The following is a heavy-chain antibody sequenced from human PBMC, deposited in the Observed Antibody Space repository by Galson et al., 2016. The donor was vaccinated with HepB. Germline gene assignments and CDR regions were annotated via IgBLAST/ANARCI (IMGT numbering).Heavy chain of an antibody. CDR3: TRGRRRQLVVRNWFDP. V-gene: IGHV4-39*01. CDR1: GGSISSSSYY. CDR2: IYYSGST. Sequence: SETLSLTCTVSGGSISSSSYYWGWIRQPPGKGLEWIGSIYYSGSTYYNPSLKSRVTISVDTSKNQFSLKLSSVTAADTAVYYCTRGRRRQLVVRNWFDPWGQGTLVTVSS. D-gene: IGHD6-13*01. J-gene: IGHJ5*02.